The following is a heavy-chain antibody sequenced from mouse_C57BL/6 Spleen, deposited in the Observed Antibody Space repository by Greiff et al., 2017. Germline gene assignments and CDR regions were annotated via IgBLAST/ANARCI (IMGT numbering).Heavy chain of an antibody. CDR2: ISGGGGNT. J-gene: IGHJ2*01. Sequence: DVQLVESGGGLVKPGGSLKLSCAASGFTFSSYTMSWVRQTPEKRLEWVATISGGGGNTYYPDSVKGRFTISRDIAKNTLYLQMSSLRSEDTALYYCARQTYYYGSSYFDYWGQGTTLTVSS. CDR1: GFTFSSYT. V-gene: IGHV5-9*01. D-gene: IGHD1-1*01. CDR3: ARQTYYYGSSYFDY.